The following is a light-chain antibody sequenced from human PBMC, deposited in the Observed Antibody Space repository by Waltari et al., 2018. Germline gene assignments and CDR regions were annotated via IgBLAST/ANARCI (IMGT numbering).Light chain of an antibody. V-gene: IGLV2-11*01. J-gene: IGLJ2*01. CDR2: DVT. CDR3: CSYAGSYSFV. Sequence: QSALTQPRSVSGSPGQSVTISCTGTSSDVGDYNYVSWYQQHPDKAPKLMIYDVTTRPSVFLDRFSGSKSGNTASLTISGLQAEDEADYYCCSYAGSYSFVFGGGTKLTVL. CDR1: SSDVGDYNY.